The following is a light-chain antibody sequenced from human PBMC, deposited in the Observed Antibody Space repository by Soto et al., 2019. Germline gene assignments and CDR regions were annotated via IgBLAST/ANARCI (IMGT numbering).Light chain of an antibody. V-gene: IGKV1-6*01. CDR2: AAS. CDR1: QGVSND. J-gene: IGKJ4*01. Sequence: AIQMTQSPSSLSASVGDRVTITCRARQGVSNDVGWYQQKPGKAPRLLIYAASTLQSGVPSRFSGSQSATDFTLTISSLQPEDFATYDCLQVFAYPLTLGGGTKVEIK. CDR3: LQVFAYPLT.